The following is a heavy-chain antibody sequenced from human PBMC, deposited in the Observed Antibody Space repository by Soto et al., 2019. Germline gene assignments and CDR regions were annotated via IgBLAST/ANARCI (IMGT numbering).Heavy chain of an antibody. D-gene: IGHD2-15*01. CDR1: GVSFSAFW. CDR3: ARDRGWNIVVIPASFDL. CDR2: INQDGSEK. Sequence: EVQLVESGGGLVQPGGSLRLSCAASGVSFSAFWMSGVRQIPGKGLEWVANINQDGSEKQYVDSVKGRFTISRDNAKNSLFLQMNSLRAEDSAVYYCARDRGWNIVVIPASFDLWGRGALVSVSS. V-gene: IGHV3-7*01. J-gene: IGHJ4*02.